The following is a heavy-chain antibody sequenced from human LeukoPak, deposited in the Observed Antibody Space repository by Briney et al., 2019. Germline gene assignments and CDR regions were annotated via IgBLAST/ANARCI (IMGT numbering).Heavy chain of an antibody. J-gene: IGHJ3*02. Sequence: ASVKVSCKASGYPFSDYGIIWVRQAPGQGLEWMAYVSPYNGKTEYAQKIQGRVTVATDTSTSTAYMELRNLRSDDTAPYYCAREVWCSGDTCYRYAFDIWGQGTMVTVSS. CDR2: VSPYNGKT. CDR3: AREVWCSGDTCYRYAFDI. V-gene: IGHV1-18*01. D-gene: IGHD2-15*01. CDR1: GYPFSDYG.